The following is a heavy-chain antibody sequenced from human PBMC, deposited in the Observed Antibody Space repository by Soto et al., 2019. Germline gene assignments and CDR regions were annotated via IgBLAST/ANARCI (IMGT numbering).Heavy chain of an antibody. J-gene: IGHJ6*02. CDR1: GGSFSGYY. V-gene: IGHV4-34*01. CDR3: ARGRAYYYGSGSIGDYYYYGMDV. D-gene: IGHD3-10*01. Sequence: KPSETLSLTCAVYGGSFSGYYWSWIRQPPGKGLEWIGEINHSGSTNYNPFLKSRVTISVDTSKNQFSLKLSSVTAADTAVYYCARGRAYYYGSGSIGDYYYYGMDVWGQGTTVTVSS. CDR2: INHSGST.